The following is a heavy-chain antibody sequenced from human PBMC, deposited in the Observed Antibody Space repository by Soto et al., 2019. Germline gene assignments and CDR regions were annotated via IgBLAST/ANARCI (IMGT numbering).Heavy chain of an antibody. Sequence: QVQLQESGPGLVKPSETLSLTCTVSGGSISHYYWSWIRQPPGKGLEWIAYIYYSGTTNYNPSLKSRVPISVDTSKNQFSLKLSSVTAADSAVYYCARGSSGGWFDYWGQGTLLTVSS. CDR1: GGSISHYY. D-gene: IGHD6-19*01. J-gene: IGHJ4*02. CDR3: ARGSSGGWFDY. CDR2: IYYSGTT. V-gene: IGHV4-59*01.